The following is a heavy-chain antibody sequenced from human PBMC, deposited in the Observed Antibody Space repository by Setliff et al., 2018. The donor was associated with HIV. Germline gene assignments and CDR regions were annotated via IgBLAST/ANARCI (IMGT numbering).Heavy chain of an antibody. V-gene: IGHV3-30*02. CDR2: IRYDGSNK. CDR1: GFTFSNYG. D-gene: IGHD6-13*01. CDR3: AKETLAARGTLWHYYYMDV. J-gene: IGHJ6*02. Sequence: GGSLRLSCAASGFTFSNYGMHWVRQAPGKGLEWVAFIRYDGSNKYYADSVKGRFTISRDNSKNTLDLQMNSLRAEDTAVYYCAKETLAARGTLWHYYYMDVWGQGTTVTVSS.